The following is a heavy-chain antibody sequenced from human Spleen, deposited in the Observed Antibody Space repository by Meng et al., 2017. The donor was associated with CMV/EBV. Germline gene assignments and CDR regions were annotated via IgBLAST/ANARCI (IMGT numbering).Heavy chain of an antibody. D-gene: IGHD3-3*01. CDR2: INHSGST. J-gene: IGHJ6*02. V-gene: IGHV4-39*07. CDR3: ARGKGDRITIFGVVRGYYGMDV. CDR1: GGSISSSTFY. Sequence: SETLSLTCTVSGGSISSSTFYWGWIRQPPGKGLEWIGEINHSGSTNYNPSLKSRVTISVDTSKNQFSLKLSSVTAADTAVYYCARGKGDRITIFGVVRGYYGMDVWGQGTTVTVSS.